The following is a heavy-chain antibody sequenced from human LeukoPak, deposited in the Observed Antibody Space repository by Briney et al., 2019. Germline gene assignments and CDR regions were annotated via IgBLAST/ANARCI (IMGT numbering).Heavy chain of an antibody. CDR3: AKDGLGFGELVY. D-gene: IGHD3-10*01. Sequence: PGGSLRLSCAASGFTFSSYGIHWVRQAPGKGLEWVAVISYDGGNKYYADSVKGRFTISRDNSKNTLYLQMNSLRAEDTAVYYCAKDGLGFGELVYWGQGTLVTVSS. V-gene: IGHV3-30*18. CDR2: ISYDGGNK. CDR1: GFTFSSYG. J-gene: IGHJ4*02.